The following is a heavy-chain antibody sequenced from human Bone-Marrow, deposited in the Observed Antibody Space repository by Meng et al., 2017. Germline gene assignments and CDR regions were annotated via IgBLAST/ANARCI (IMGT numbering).Heavy chain of an antibody. CDR2: IYYSGNT. J-gene: IGHJ5*02. CDR1: GGSISSGGNY. Sequence: QVQLQAAGPGLVKPSQTLSLTCTVSGGSISSGGNYWSWIRQHSGKGLEWIGYIYYSGNTYYNPSLKSLVNISVDTSKNQFSLKVSSVTAADTAVYYCARGSTNWFDPWGQGILVTVSS. CDR3: ARGSTNWFDP. V-gene: IGHV4-31*01.